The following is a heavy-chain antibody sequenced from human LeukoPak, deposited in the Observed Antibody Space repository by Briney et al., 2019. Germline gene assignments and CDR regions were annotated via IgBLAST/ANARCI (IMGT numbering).Heavy chain of an antibody. CDR3: ARGIVVVPAAMKGLGAFDI. D-gene: IGHD2-2*01. CDR1: GGTFSSYA. V-gene: IGHV1-69*13. CDR2: IIPIFGTA. J-gene: IGHJ3*02. Sequence: SVKVSCKASGGTFSSYAISWVRHAPGQGLEWMGGIIPIFGTANYAQKFQGRVTITADESTSTAYMELSSLRSEDTAVYYCARGIVVVPAAMKGLGAFDIWGQGTMVTVSS.